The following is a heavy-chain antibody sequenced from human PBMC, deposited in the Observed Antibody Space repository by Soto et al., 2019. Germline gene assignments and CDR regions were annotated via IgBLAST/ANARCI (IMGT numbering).Heavy chain of an antibody. J-gene: IGHJ6*02. CDR2: ISAYNGNT. Sequence: GASVKVSCKASGYTFTSYGISWVRQAPGQGLEWMGWISAYNGNTNYAQKLQGRVTMTTDTSTSTAYMELRSLRSDDTAVYYCARDILIAVAGSDYYYGMDVWGQGTTVTVS. D-gene: IGHD6-19*01. CDR3: ARDILIAVAGSDYYYGMDV. V-gene: IGHV1-18*04. CDR1: GYTFTSYG.